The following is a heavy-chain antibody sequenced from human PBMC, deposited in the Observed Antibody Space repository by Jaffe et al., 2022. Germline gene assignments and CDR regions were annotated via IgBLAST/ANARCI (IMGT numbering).Heavy chain of an antibody. V-gene: IGHV4-38-2*01. J-gene: IGHJ3*02. CDR3: ASCITMVRGVIGAFDI. Sequence: QVQLQESGPGLVKPSETLSLTCAVSGYSISSGYYWGWIRQPPGKGLEWIGSIYHSGSTYYNPSLKSRVTISVDTSKNQFSLKLSSVTAADTAVYYCASCITMVRGVIGAFDIWGQGTMVTVSS. D-gene: IGHD3-10*01. CDR1: GYSISSGYY. CDR2: IYHSGST.